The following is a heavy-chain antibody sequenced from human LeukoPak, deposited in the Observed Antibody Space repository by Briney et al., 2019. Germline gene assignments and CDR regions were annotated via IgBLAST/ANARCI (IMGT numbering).Heavy chain of an antibody. D-gene: IGHD2-15*01. J-gene: IGHJ5*02. CDR3: ARVAVNWFDP. CDR1: GGSISSYY. V-gene: IGHV4-59*01. Sequence: SETLSFTCTVSGGSISSYYWSWIRQPPGKGLEWIGYIYYSGSTNYNPSLKSRVTISVDTSKNQFSLKLSSVTAADTAVYYCARVAVNWFDPWGQGTLVTVSS. CDR2: IYYSGST.